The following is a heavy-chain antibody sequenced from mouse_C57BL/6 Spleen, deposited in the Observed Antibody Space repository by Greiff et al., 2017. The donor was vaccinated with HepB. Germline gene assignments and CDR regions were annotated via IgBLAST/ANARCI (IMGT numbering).Heavy chain of an antibody. Sequence: VQLQQSGAELVRPGSSVKLSCKASGYNFTSSWMQWVKQRPIQGLEWIGNIDPSDSETHYNQKFKDKDTLTVDKSSSTAYMQLSSLTSEDASVYYCARWDDEDYWGQGTTLTVSS. CDR2: IDPSDSET. CDR3: ARWDDEDY. CDR1: GYNFTSSW. D-gene: IGHD2-3*01. V-gene: IGHV1-52*01. J-gene: IGHJ2*01.